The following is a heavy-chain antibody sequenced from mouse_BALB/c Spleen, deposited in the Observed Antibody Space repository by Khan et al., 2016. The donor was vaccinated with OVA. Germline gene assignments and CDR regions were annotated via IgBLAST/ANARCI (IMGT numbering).Heavy chain of an antibody. CDR1: GYSFTGYF. CDR3: KRIYGSDFDY. Sequence: EVQLVESGPELVKPGASVKISCKASGYSFTGYFMSWVMQSHGKSLEWIGRINPHIGETLYNQKFKGKATLTVDESSSTAHMELRSLASEDSAVYYCKRIYGSDFDYWGQGTPLTVSS. V-gene: IGHV1-20*02. J-gene: IGHJ2*01. CDR2: INPHIGET. D-gene: IGHD1-1*01.